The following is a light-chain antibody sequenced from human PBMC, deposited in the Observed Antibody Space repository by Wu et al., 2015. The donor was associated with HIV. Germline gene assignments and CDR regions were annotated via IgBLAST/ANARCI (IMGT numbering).Light chain of an antibody. V-gene: IGKV1-9*01. Sequence: DIQMTQSPSTLSASVGDRVTISCRANQDIRSSLAWYQQRSGQAPRLLIYSASTLQHGVPARFSGGGSGTEFTLTINSLQPEDFASYYCQQVSEYPYTFGQGT. CDR1: QDIRSS. J-gene: IGKJ2*01. CDR3: QQVSEYPYT. CDR2: SAS.